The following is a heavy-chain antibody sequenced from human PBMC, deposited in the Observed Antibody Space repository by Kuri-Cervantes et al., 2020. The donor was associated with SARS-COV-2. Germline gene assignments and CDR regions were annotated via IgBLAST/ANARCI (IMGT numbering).Heavy chain of an antibody. J-gene: IGHJ6*03. CDR1: AFTFSSYN. D-gene: IGHD3-3*01. CDR2: ISSTSSTI. CDR3: ARDFDDLYYCYYMDV. V-gene: IGHV3-48*01. Sequence: GGSLRLSCVVSAFTFSSYNMNWVRQAPGKGLAWVSYISSSSSTTYWFSYISSTSSTIYHADSVKGRFTISRDNSKNTLYLQMNSLRAEDTAVYYCARDFDDLYYCYYMDVWGKGTTVTVSS.